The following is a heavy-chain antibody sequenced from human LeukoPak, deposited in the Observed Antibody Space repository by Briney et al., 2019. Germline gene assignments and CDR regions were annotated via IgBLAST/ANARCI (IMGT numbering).Heavy chain of an antibody. D-gene: IGHD2-2*01. CDR1: GGSISSYY. CDR2: IYTSGST. CDR3: ARDSRDIVVVPAAAHGLYYYYMDV. J-gene: IGHJ6*03. Sequence: SETLSLTCTVSGGSISSYYWSWVRQPAGKGLEWIGRIYTSGSTNYNPSLKGRVTMSVDTSKNQFSLKLSSVTAADTAVYYCARDSRDIVVVPAAAHGLYYYYMDVWGKGTTVTVSS. V-gene: IGHV4-4*07.